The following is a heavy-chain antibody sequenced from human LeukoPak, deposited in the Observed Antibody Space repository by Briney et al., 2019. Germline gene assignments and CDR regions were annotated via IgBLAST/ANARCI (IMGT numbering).Heavy chain of an antibody. D-gene: IGHD2-15*01. Sequence: GGSLRLSCAASGFNFSNCGMHWVRQAPGKGLEWASIIYSGGNTYYADSVKGRFTISRDNSKNTLYLQMNSLRAEDTAVYYCARARDIVVVVAANPFDYWGQGTLVTVSS. CDR3: ARARDIVVVVAANPFDY. V-gene: IGHV3-66*01. CDR2: IYSGGNT. CDR1: GFNFSNCG. J-gene: IGHJ4*02.